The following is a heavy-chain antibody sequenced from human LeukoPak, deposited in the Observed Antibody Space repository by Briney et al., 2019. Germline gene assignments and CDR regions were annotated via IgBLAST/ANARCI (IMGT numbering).Heavy chain of an antibody. J-gene: IGHJ4*02. V-gene: IGHV3-11*01. CDR3: ARSFRNWNDGFRFDY. Sequence: GGSLRLSCAASGFTFSDYYMSWIRQAPGKGLEWVLYISSSGSTIYYADSVEGRFTISRDNAKNSLYLQMNSLRAEDTAVYYCARSFRNWNDGFRFDYWGQGTLVTVSS. D-gene: IGHD1-1*01. CDR2: ISSSGSTI. CDR1: GFTFSDYY.